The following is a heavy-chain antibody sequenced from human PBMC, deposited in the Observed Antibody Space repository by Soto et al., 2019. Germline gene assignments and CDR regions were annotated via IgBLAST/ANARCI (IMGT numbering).Heavy chain of an antibody. Sequence: GGSLRLSCAGSGFSFSDYYMSWIRQAPGKGLEWLSYISSSSRDTEYADSVKGRFTISRDNAKNSLYLQMDSLTAEDTAVYFCASAPNRWYFDYWGQGTLVTVSS. V-gene: IGHV3-11*03. CDR2: ISSSSRDT. CDR1: GFSFSDYY. J-gene: IGHJ4*02. CDR3: ASAPNRWYFDY. D-gene: IGHD2-8*01.